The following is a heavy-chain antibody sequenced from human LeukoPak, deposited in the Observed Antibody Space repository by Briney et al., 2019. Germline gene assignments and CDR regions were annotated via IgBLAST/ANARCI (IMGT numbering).Heavy chain of an antibody. CDR3: AQRQGPTSGSYDYFDP. D-gene: IGHD1-26*01. CDR1: GGSISSNY. CDR2: IHSSGYT. V-gene: IGHV4-4*09. J-gene: IGHJ5*02. Sequence: SETLSLTCTVSGGSISSNYWAWIRQPPGQGLERIAYIHSSGYTNYNPFLRSRVTISVDTSKNEFSLKVTSVTAADTAVYYCAQRQGPTSGSYDYFDPWGQGTLVTVSS.